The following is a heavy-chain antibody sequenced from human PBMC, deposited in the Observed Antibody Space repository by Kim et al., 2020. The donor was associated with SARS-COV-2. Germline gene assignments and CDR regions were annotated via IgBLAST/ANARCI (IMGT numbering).Heavy chain of an antibody. V-gene: IGHV3-48*04. CDR2: ISSSSSTI. J-gene: IGHJ4*02. CDR3: ARTKNFDY. CDR1: GFTFSSYS. Sequence: GGSLRLSCAASGFTFSSYSMNWVRQAPGKGLEWVSYISSSSSTIYYADSVKGRFTISRDNAKNSLYLQMNSLRAEDTAVYYCARTKNFDYWGQGTLVTVSS.